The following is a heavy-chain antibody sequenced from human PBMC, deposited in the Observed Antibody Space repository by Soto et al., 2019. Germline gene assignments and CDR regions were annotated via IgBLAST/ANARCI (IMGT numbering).Heavy chain of an antibody. CDR1: GGSISSSSYY. V-gene: IGHV4-39*01. CDR3: ARKHHDSSGYQESNWFDP. CDR2: IYYSGST. Sequence: SETLSLTCTVSGGSISSSSYYWGWIRQPPGKGLEWIGSIYYSGSTYYNPSLKSRVTISVDTSKNQFSLKLSSVTAADTAVYYCARKHHDSSGYQESNWFDPWGQGALVTVSS. D-gene: IGHD3-22*01. J-gene: IGHJ5*02.